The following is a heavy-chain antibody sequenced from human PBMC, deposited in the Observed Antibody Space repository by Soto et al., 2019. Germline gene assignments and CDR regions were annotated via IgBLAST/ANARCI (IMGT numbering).Heavy chain of an antibody. D-gene: IGHD6-19*01. CDR2: IHGGGGGT. CDR1: GFTFRNYA. Sequence: EVQLLESGGGLVQPGGSLRLSCAASGFTFRNYAMSWVRQAPGKGLEWVSSIHGGGGGTYYADSVKGRFTVSRDDSKETLYLQMSGLRVDDTAVYYCAKDAVARNGGWDWFDPWGQGTLVTVAS. V-gene: IGHV3-23*01. CDR3: AKDAVARNGGWDWFDP. J-gene: IGHJ5*02.